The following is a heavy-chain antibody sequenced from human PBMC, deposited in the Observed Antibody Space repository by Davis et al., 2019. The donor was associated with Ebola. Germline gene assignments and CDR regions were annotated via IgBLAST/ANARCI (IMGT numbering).Heavy chain of an antibody. CDR3: ARQRSLVGATSLDY. CDR2: ISYDGNKK. D-gene: IGHD1-26*01. V-gene: IGHV3-30*04. Sequence: PGGSLRLSCAASGFTFSVYNIHWVRQAPGRGLEWVAVISYDGNKKYFADSVKGRFTLSRDNSKNTLHLQMNSLRVEDTALYYCARQRSLVGATSLDYWGQGSLVTVSS. J-gene: IGHJ4*02. CDR1: GFTFSVYN.